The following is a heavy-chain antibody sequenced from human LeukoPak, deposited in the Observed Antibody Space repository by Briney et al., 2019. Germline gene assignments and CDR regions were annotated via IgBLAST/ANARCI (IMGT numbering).Heavy chain of an antibody. CDR3: ARGVATTEYYYGMDV. CDR2: IYYSGST. CDR1: GGSISSGGYS. D-gene: IGHD5-12*01. Sequence: PSETLSLTCTVSGGSISSGGYSWSWIRQHPGKGLEWIGYIYYSGSTYYNPSLKSRVTISVDTSKNQFSLKLSSVTAADTAVYYCARGVATTEYYYGMDVWGQGTTVTVSS. J-gene: IGHJ6*02. V-gene: IGHV4-31*03.